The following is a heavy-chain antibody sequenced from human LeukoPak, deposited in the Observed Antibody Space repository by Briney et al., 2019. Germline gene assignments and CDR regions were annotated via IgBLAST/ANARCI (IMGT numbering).Heavy chain of an antibody. J-gene: IGHJ4*02. CDR3: ARGRTTVNNHAWDY. CDR2: ISWTGDST. D-gene: IGHD4-11*01. V-gene: IGHV3-43D*04. CDR1: GFTFDDYA. Sequence: GGSLRLSCTASGFTFDDYAMHWVRQAPGKGLEWVSLISWTGDSTYYADSVKGRFTISRDNAKNSLYLQMNSLRAEDTAVYYCARGRTTVNNHAWDYWGQGTLVTVSS.